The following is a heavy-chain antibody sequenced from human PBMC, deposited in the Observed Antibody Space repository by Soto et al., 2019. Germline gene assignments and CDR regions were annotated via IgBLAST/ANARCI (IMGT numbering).Heavy chain of an antibody. V-gene: IGHV3-11*06. D-gene: IGHD6-13*01. CDR2: ISSSSSYT. CDR1: GFTFSDYY. CDR3: ARDIAAAGTEFDY. J-gene: IGHJ4*02. Sequence: GRSLRLSCAASGFTFSDYYMSLLRQAPGKGLEWVSYISSSSSYTNYADSVKGRFTISRDNAKNSLYLQMNSLRAEDTAVYYCARDIAAAGTEFDYWGQGTLVTVSS.